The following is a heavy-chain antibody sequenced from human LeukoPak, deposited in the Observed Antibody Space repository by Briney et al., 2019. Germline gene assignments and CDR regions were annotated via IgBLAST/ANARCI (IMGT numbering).Heavy chain of an antibody. V-gene: IGHV4-59*01. CDR2: IYYSGST. CDR1: GGSISSYY. CDR3: ARVRYSSGWPDY. J-gene: IGHJ4*02. D-gene: IGHD6-19*01. Sequence: SETLSLTCTVSGGSISSYYWSWIRQPPGKGLEWIGYIYYSGSTNYNPSLKSRVTISVDTSKNQFSLKLSSVTAADTAVYYCARVRYSSGWPDYWGQGALVTVSS.